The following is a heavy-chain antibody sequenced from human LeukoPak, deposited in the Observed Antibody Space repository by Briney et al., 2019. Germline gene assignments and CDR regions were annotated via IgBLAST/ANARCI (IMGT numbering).Heavy chain of an antibody. CDR2: IYNGDTT. D-gene: IGHD6-19*01. V-gene: IGHV3-53*01. CDR3: ARDAWGIAVAGLLY. J-gene: IGHJ4*02. CDR1: GFAFSSQA. Sequence: GGSLRLSCAASGFAFSSQAMGWVRQAPGKGLEFVSVIYNGDTTYYADSVKGRFTISRDNSKNTLFLQMDSLRAEDTAVYYCARDAWGIAVAGLLYWGQGTLVTVSS.